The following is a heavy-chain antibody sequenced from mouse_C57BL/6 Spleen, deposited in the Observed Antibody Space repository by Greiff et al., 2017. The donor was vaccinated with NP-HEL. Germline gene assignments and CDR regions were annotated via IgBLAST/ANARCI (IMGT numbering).Heavy chain of an antibody. CDR2: IHPNSGST. Sequence: QVQLQQPGAELVKPGASVKLSCKASGYTFTSYWMHWVKQRPGQGLEWIGMIHPNSGSTNYNEKFKSKATLTVDKSSSTAYMQLSSLTSEDSAVYYCALRHYGSSLDYWGQGTTLTVSS. CDR1: GYTFTSYW. CDR3: ALRHYGSSLDY. V-gene: IGHV1-64*01. J-gene: IGHJ2*01. D-gene: IGHD1-1*01.